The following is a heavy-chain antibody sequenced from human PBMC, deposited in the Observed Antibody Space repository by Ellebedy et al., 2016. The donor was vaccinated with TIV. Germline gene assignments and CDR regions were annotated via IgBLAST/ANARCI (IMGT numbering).Heavy chain of an antibody. CDR2: VYHSGST. V-gene: IGHV4-4*02. CDR3: ARILTAYYNRYYDGLGV. D-gene: IGHD3-9*01. J-gene: IGHJ6*02. CDR1: GDAITSTNW. Sequence: SETLSLTXAVSGDAITSTNWWSWVRQSPGNGLEWIGAVYHSGSTNYNPSLKSRVTISVERSKNQFSLILSSVTAADTAIYYCARILTAYYNRYYDGLGVWGQGTTVTVSS.